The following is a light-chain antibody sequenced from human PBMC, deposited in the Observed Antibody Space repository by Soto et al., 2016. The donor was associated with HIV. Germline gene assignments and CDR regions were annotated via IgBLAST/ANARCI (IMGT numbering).Light chain of an antibody. V-gene: IGKV1-5*03. Sequence: DIQMTQSPSTLSASVGDRVTITCRASQSISSWLAWYQQKPGKAPKLLIYKASSLESGVPSRFSGSGSGTEFTLTISSLQPDDFATYYCQQGAFGQGTKGGNQT. CDR3: QQGA. CDR2: KAS. CDR1: QSISSW. J-gene: IGKJ1*01.